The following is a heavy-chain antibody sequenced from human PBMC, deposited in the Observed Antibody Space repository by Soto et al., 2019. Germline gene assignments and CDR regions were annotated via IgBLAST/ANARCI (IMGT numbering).Heavy chain of an antibody. CDR2: IYYTESS. Sequence: QVQLQESGPGLVKPSETLSLTCTVSGGFVGSGSYFWSWIRQPPGKGLEWIGYIYYTESSNFNPALNSRVSMSIDTSKNQFSLRLSSVTAADTAIYYCARRPKVPFGFDFWGQGALVTVSS. V-gene: IGHV4-61*01. J-gene: IGHJ4*02. D-gene: IGHD3-10*01. CDR3: ARRPKVPFGFDF. CDR1: GGFVGSGSYF.